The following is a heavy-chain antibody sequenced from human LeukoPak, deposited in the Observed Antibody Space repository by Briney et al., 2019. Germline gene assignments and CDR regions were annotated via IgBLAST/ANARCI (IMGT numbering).Heavy chain of an antibody. CDR2: ISSSSSTI. CDR1: GFTFSGSP. V-gene: IGHV3-48*01. Sequence: PGGSLRLSCAASGFTFSGSPILWVRQAPGKGLEWVSYISSSSSTIYYADSVKGRFTISRDNAKNSLYLQMNSLRAEDTAVYYCARDKEWELLYSWGQGTLVTVSS. CDR3: ARDKEWELLYS. J-gene: IGHJ5*02. D-gene: IGHD1-26*01.